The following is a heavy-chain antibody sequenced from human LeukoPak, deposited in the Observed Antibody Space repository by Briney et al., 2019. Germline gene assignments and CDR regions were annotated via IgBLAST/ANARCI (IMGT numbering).Heavy chain of an antibody. D-gene: IGHD3-10*01. J-gene: IGHJ5*02. CDR3: ARASPRVYGSGSYYPGNWFDP. Sequence: GASVKVSCKASGYTFTSYYMHWVRQAPGQGLEWMGIINPSGGSTSYAQKFQGRVTTTRDTSTSTVYMELSSLRSEDTAVYYCARASPRVYGSGSYYPGNWFDPWGQGTLVTVSS. CDR2: INPSGGST. CDR1: GYTFTSYY. V-gene: IGHV1-46*01.